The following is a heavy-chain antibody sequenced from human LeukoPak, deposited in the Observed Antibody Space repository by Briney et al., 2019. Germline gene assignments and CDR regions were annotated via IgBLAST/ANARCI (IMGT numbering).Heavy chain of an antibody. CDR3: ARDLKVAVAGF. Sequence: GGSLRLSCAASGFTFSSYSMNWVRQAPGKGLEWVSSISSSSSYIYYADSVKGRFTISRDNAKNSLYLQMDSLRAEDTAVYYCARDLKVAVAGFWGQGTLVTVSS. J-gene: IGHJ4*02. CDR1: GFTFSSYS. V-gene: IGHV3-21*01. CDR2: ISSSSSYI. D-gene: IGHD6-19*01.